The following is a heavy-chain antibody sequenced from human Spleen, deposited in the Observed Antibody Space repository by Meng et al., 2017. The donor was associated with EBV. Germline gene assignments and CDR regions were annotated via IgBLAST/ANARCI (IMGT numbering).Heavy chain of an antibody. V-gene: IGHV2-5*02. CDR2: IYWDDDK. Sequence: QIPCTESRPPLLQPTKTLTLTCTFSGFSLTTYGVGVGWIRQPPGKALEWLALIYWDDDKRYRPSLRSRLTIAKDTSKNQVLLTMTNVDPVDTATYYCAHRPPYNSGWAHFDYWGQGTLVTVSS. CDR1: GFSLTTYGVG. D-gene: IGHD6-19*01. CDR3: AHRPPYNSGWAHFDY. J-gene: IGHJ4*02.